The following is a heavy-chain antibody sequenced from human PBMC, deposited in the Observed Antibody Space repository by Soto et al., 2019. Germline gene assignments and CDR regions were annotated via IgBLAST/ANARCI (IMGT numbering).Heavy chain of an antibody. CDR1: GFTFSSYA. CDR3: AKEYSWFGGNGMDV. J-gene: IGHJ6*02. Sequence: HPGGSLRLSCAASGFTFSSYAMSWVRQAPGKGLEWVSAISGSGGSTYYADSVKGRFTISRDNSKNTLYLQMNSLRAEDTAVYYCAKEYSWFGGNGMDVWGQGTTVTVSS. D-gene: IGHD3-10*01. CDR2: ISGSGGST. V-gene: IGHV3-23*01.